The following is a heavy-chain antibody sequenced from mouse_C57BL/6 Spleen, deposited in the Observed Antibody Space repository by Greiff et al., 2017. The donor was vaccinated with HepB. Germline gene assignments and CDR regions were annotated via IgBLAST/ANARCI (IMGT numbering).Heavy chain of an antibody. Sequence: VRRVASGGGLVQPGGSMKLSCAASGFTFSDAWMDWVRQSPEKGLEWVAEIRNKANNHATYYAESVKGRFTISRDDYKSSIYLQMNSLRAEDTGIYYCTRIYYDYDGLDYWGQGTSVTVSS. CDR3: TRIYYDYDGLDY. J-gene: IGHJ4*01. V-gene: IGHV6-6*01. CDR2: IRNKANNHAT. CDR1: GFTFSDAW. D-gene: IGHD2-4*01.